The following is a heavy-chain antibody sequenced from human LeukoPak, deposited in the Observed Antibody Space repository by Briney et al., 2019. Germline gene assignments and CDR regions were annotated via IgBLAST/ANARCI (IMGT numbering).Heavy chain of an antibody. CDR3: ARGGKQWLARGFDY. Sequence: PSETLSLTCTVSGGSISSYYWSWIRQPPGKGLEWIGYIYYSGSTNYNPSLKSRVTISVDTSKNQFSLKLSSVTAADTAVYYCARGGKQWLARGFDYWGQGTLVTVSS. D-gene: IGHD6-19*01. V-gene: IGHV4-59*12. CDR2: IYYSGST. J-gene: IGHJ4*02. CDR1: GGSISSYY.